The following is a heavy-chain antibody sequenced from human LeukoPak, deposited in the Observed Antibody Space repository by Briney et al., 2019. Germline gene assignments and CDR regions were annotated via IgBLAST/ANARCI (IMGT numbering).Heavy chain of an antibody. CDR1: GYFISTGYY. Sequence: SETLSLTCSVSGYFISTGYYWGWIRQSPGKGLEWIAIIYHSGNNYYNPSLKSRVTISVDTSKNQFSLKLTSVTAADTAVYYCARNRGITMLIRFDPWGQGTLVTVSS. D-gene: IGHD3-10*01. V-gene: IGHV4-38-2*02. J-gene: IGHJ5*02. CDR2: IYHSGNN. CDR3: ARNRGITMLIRFDP.